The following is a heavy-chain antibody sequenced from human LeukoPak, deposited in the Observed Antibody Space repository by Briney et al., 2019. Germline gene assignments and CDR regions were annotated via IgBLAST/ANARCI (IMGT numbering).Heavy chain of an antibody. CDR3: ARGARAGYNLEPFDY. CDR2: IYYSGST. D-gene: IGHD5-24*01. CDR1: GGSMSSYY. V-gene: IGHV4-59*08. Sequence: SETLSLTCTVSGGSMSSYYWSWIRRPPGKGLEWIGYIYYSGSTKYNPSLKSRVTISVDTSKNQFSLKLSSVTAADTAVYYCARGARAGYNLEPFDYWGQGTLVTVSS. J-gene: IGHJ4*02.